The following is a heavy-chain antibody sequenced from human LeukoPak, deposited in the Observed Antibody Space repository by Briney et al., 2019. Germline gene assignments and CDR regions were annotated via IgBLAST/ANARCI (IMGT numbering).Heavy chain of an antibody. CDR2: IYHSGTA. D-gene: IGHD3-22*01. Sequence: SETLSLTCTVSGGSINSGGYYWGWIRQHPEKGLEWIGHIYHSGTAYYNPSLQSRVTISVDTSKNQFSLNLSSVTAADTAVYYCARRPDDSGNYYQNWFDPWGQGTLVTVS. CDR1: GGSINSGGYY. V-gene: IGHV4-31*03. CDR3: ARRPDDSGNYYQNWFDP. J-gene: IGHJ5*02.